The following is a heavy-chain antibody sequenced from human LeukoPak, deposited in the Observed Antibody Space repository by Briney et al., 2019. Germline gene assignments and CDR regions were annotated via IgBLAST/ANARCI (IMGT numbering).Heavy chain of an antibody. CDR1: GFTFSSYA. V-gene: IGHV3-23*01. CDR3: AREGPMWLAVPNWFDP. D-gene: IGHD6-19*01. J-gene: IGHJ5*02. Sequence: PGGSLRLSCAVSGFTFSSYAMSWVRQAPGKGLEWVSGISGSGDFTYYAHSAKGRFTISRDNSKNTLYLQMNSLRAEDTAVYYCAREGPMWLAVPNWFDPWGQGTLVTVSS. CDR2: ISGSGDFT.